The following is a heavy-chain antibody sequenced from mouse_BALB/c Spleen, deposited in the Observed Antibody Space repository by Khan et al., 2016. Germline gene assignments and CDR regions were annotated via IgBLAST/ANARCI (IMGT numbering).Heavy chain of an antibody. D-gene: IGHD2-1*01. CDR2: IDPYNGVS. CDR3: ARWDGNYVPLAY. V-gene: IGHV1S135*01. Sequence: VQLQQSGPELVKPGASVKVSCKGSGYAFTTYNMYWVKQSHGKSLEWIGYIDPYNGVSSYNQKFKDKATLTVDESSSTAYMHLNSLTSEDSAVYYCARWDGNYVPLAYWGQGTLVTVSA. J-gene: IGHJ3*01. CDR1: GYAFTTYN.